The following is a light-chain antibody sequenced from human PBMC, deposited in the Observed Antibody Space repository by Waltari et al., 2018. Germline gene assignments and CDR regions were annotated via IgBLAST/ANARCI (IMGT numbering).Light chain of an antibody. CDR3: ETWDSNIVV. CDR2: LEGSGRY. V-gene: IGLV4-60*03. J-gene: IGLJ2*01. CDR1: RGHSSYI. Sequence: QPVLTQSSSASASLGSSVKLTCTLSRGHSSYIIAWPQQQPGKAPRYLMTLEGSGRYNKGVGVPHSFSGSSSGADRYLTISNRQSEDEADYYCETWDSNIVVFGGGTKLTVL.